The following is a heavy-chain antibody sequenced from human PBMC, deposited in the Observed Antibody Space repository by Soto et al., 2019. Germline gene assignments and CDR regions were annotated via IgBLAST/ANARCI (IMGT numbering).Heavy chain of an antibody. CDR3: ARGDGDYGRRLDP. V-gene: IGHV3-66*01. CDR1: GFPVSTNY. D-gene: IGHD4-17*01. CDR2: IYDGGST. J-gene: IGHJ5*02. Sequence: EVQLVESGGDLVQPGGSLRLSCAASGFPVSTNYVSWVRQAPGKGLEWVSIIYDGGSTYYEDAVKGRFTISRDNFKNMLYLQMNSLRAEDTAVYYCARGDGDYGRRLDPWGQGTQVTVSS.